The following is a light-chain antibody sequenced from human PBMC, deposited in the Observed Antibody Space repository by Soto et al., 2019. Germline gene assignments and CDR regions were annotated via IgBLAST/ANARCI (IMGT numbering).Light chain of an antibody. CDR3: SSYTISSTHVV. CDR2: DVS. Sequence: QSALTQPASVSGSPGQSITISCTGTSSDVGGYNYVSWYQQHPGKAPKLMIYDVSNLPSGVSDRFSGSKSGNTASLTISGLQAEDEADYYCSSYTISSTHVVFGGGTKLTVL. J-gene: IGLJ2*01. V-gene: IGLV2-14*01. CDR1: SSDVGGYNY.